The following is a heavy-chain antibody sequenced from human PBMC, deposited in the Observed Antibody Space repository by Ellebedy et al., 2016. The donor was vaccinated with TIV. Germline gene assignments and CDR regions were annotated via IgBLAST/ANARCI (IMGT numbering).Heavy chain of an antibody. CDR1: GGSISSGDYY. V-gene: IGHV4-61*08. Sequence: SETLSLTXTVSGGSISSGDYYWSWIRQPPGKGLEWIGYIYYSGSTNYNPSLKSRVTISVDTSKNQFSLKLSSVTAADTAVYYCASTPNDWRFDAFDIWGQGTMVTVSS. D-gene: IGHD1-1*01. CDR3: ASTPNDWRFDAFDI. J-gene: IGHJ3*02. CDR2: IYYSGST.